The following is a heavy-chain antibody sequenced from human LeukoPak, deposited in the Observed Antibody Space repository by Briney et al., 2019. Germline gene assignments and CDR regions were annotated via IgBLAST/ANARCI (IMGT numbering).Heavy chain of an antibody. V-gene: IGHV3-30*02. J-gene: IGHJ4*02. CDR2: IHYDGSTK. CDR1: GFTFSSSG. Sequence: GGSLRLSCTASGFTFSSSGLHWVRQAPDKGLEWVAFIHYDGSTKEYADSVRGRFTISRGNSKNTLYLQMDSLRREDTAVYYCSKEGVRCCHDDYWGRGTLVTVSS. CDR3: SKEGVRCCHDDY. D-gene: IGHD2-8*01.